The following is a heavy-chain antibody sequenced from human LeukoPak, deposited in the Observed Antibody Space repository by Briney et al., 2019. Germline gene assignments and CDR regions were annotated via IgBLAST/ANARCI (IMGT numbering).Heavy chain of an antibody. CDR1: GNIFTSYG. D-gene: IGHD3-16*02. J-gene: IGHJ4*02. V-gene: IGHV1-2*06. CDR2: INPNSGGT. CDR3: ARDNVIR. Sequence: GASVKVSCKASGNIFTSYGISWVRQAPGQGLEWMGRINPNSGGTNYAQKFQGRVTMTRDTSISTAYMELSRLRSDDTAVYYCARDNVIRWGQGTLVTVSS.